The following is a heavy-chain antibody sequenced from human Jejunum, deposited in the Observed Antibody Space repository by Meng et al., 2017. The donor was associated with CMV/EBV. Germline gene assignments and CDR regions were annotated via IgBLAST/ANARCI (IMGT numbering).Heavy chain of an antibody. CDR3: AKDMGF. J-gene: IGHJ4*02. D-gene: IGHD1-26*01. CDR2: ISGSGATT. Sequence: RSLRISCIGSGFTFSNYAMSWVRQVPGKGLEWVSSISGSGATTYYATSVKGRFAISRDNSRNTLFLHMSSLRDDDTGIYYCAKDMGFWGPGTLVTVSS. CDR1: GFTFSNYA. V-gene: IGHV3-23*01.